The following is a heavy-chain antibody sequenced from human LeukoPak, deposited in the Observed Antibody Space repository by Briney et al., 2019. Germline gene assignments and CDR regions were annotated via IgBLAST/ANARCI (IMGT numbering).Heavy chain of an antibody. Sequence: PSETLSLTYTVSGASLRSSYWSWIRQSAGKGLEWIGRIYPSGTTNYNPSLRSRVTISVDKSKNQFSLNLTSVTAADTAIYYCARDSPRDNIVYYYYMDVWGKGTTVTVSS. V-gene: IGHV4-4*07. D-gene: IGHD3-16*02. J-gene: IGHJ6*03. CDR1: GASLRSSY. CDR3: ARDSPRDNIVYYYYMDV. CDR2: IYPSGTT.